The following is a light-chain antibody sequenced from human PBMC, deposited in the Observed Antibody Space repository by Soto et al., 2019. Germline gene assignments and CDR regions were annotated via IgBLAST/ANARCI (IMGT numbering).Light chain of an antibody. CDR1: SSDVGGYNY. Sequence: QSALTQPASVSGSPGQSITISCTGTSSDVGGYNYVSWYQQHPGKAPKLMIYEVSNRPSGVSNHFSGSESGNTASLTISGLQAEDEADYYCSSYTSSSTYVFGTGTKVTVL. J-gene: IGLJ1*01. CDR2: EVS. V-gene: IGLV2-14*01. CDR3: SSYTSSSTYV.